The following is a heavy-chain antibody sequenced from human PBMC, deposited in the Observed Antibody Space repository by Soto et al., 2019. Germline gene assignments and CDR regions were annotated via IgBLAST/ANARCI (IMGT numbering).Heavy chain of an antibody. Sequence: PGGSLRLSCVVSGFTFSTYAMSWVRQAPGKGLEWVSLLSGSGSATTSADSVKGRFTISRDNSKSTLYLEMNSLRPEDTAVYYCAKHLATSVWLFEYWGQGTLVTVSS. CDR1: GFTFSTYA. D-gene: IGHD6-19*01. CDR3: AKHLATSVWLFEY. CDR2: LSGSGSAT. V-gene: IGHV3-23*01. J-gene: IGHJ4*02.